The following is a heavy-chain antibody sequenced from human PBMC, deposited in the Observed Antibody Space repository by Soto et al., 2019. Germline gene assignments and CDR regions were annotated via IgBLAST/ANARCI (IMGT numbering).Heavy chain of an antibody. CDR1: GGSISSYY. CDR3: ARESRSSRYDSSGYSQFWFFDL. D-gene: IGHD3-22*01. Sequence: SETLSLTCTVSGGSISSYYWSWIRQPPGKGLEWIGYIYQSGSTYYNPSLKSRVTISVDWSKNQFALELSSVTAADTAVYYCARESRSSRYDSSGYSQFWFFDLWGRGTLVT. J-gene: IGHJ2*01. CDR2: IYQSGST. V-gene: IGHV4-59*12.